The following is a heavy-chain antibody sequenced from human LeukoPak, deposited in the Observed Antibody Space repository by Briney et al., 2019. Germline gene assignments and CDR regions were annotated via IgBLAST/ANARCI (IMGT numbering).Heavy chain of an antibody. CDR2: INTNTGNP. CDR1: GYTFTSYA. Sequence: ASVKVSFKASGYTFTSYAMNWVRQAPGQGLEWMGWINTNTGNPTYAQGFTGRFVFSLDTSVSTAYLRISSLKAEDTAVYYCARRYSSSRHDAFDIWGQGTMVTVSS. D-gene: IGHD6-13*01. V-gene: IGHV7-4-1*02. CDR3: ARRYSSSRHDAFDI. J-gene: IGHJ3*02.